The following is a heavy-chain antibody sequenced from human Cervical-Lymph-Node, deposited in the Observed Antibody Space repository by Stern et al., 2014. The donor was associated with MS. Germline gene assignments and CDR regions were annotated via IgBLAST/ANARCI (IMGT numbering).Heavy chain of an antibody. J-gene: IGHJ4*02. CDR1: GGSISSGNW. CDR3: ATGRTALLDY. Sequence: VQLVESGPGLVKPSGTLSLTCAVSGGSISSGNWWRWVRQPPGWGLEWIGEIYHSGSTIYNTSFKSRVTISVDKSKNQFSLKLNSVPAADTAVYYCATGRTALLDYWGQGILVTVST. D-gene: IGHD1/OR15-1a*01. V-gene: IGHV4-4*02. CDR2: IYHSGST.